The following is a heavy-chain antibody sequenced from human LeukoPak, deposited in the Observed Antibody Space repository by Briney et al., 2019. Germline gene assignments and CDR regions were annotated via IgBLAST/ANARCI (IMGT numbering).Heavy chain of an antibody. CDR3: LLQMTYGELSDPDF. J-gene: IGHJ4*02. CDR2: SGTRSGTK. Sequence: TGGSLRLSCAASGFTLSSLAMHWVRQAPGKGLEWVSSSGTRSGTKYYADSVMGRFTISRDSAMNSVSLQITSLRAEDTAVYYCLLQMTYGELSDPDFRGQGTLVTVSS. D-gene: IGHD3-16*02. V-gene: IGHV3-21*01. CDR1: GFTLSSLA.